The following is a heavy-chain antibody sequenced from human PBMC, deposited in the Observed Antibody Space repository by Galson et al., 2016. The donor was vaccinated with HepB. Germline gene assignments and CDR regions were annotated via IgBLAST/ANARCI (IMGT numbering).Heavy chain of an antibody. Sequence: SVKVSCKASGYTFTNYYMHWVRQAPGQGLEWMGIINPSGGSTNYAQKFQGRVTMTRDTSTSTVYMELSSLRSEDTAVYYCARDGGLMGSGGCYYYYGMDVWGQGTTVTVSS. D-gene: IGHD3-10*01. CDR1: GYTFTNYY. V-gene: IGHV1-46*01. CDR2: INPSGGST. CDR3: ARDGGLMGSGGCYYYYGMDV. J-gene: IGHJ6*02.